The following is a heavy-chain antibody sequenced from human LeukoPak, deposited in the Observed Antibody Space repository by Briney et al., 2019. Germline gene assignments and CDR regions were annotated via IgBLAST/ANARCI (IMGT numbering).Heavy chain of an antibody. D-gene: IGHD3-22*01. Sequence: PGGSLRLSCAASGFTFSGSAMHWVRQASGKGLEWVGRIRSKANSYATAYAASVKGRFTISRDDSKNTAYLQMNSLKTEDTAVYYCTRHVSGSSGYYLTGYYYYYMDVWGKGTTVTVSS. CDR3: TRHVSGSSGYYLTGYYYYYMDV. CDR2: IRSKANSYAT. J-gene: IGHJ6*03. CDR1: GFTFSGSA. V-gene: IGHV3-73*01.